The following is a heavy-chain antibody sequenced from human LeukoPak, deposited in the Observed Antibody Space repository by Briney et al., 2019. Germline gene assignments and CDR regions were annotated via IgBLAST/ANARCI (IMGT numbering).Heavy chain of an antibody. D-gene: IGHD3-22*01. CDR1: GYTFTGYY. CDR2: INPDSGGT. J-gene: IGHJ4*02. Sequence: SVKVSCKASGYTFTGYYMHWVRQAPGQGLEWMGWINPDSGGTNYAQKFQGRVTMTRDTSISTAYMELSRLRSDDTAVYYCARLLRKYYDCSGTPDYWGQGTLVTVSS. V-gene: IGHV1-2*02. CDR3: ARLLRKYYDCSGTPDY.